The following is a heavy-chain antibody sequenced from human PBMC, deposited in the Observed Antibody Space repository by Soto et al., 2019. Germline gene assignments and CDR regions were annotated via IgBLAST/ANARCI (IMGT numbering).Heavy chain of an antibody. CDR3: ARGQAARPVGYFDY. J-gene: IGHJ4*02. V-gene: IGHV1-3*01. CDR1: GYTFTSYA. Sequence: GASVKVSCKASGYTFTSYAMHWVRQAPGQRLEWMGWINAGNGNTKYSQKFQGRVTITRDTSASTAYMELSSLRSEDTAVYYCARGQAARPVGYFDYWGQGTLVTVS. D-gene: IGHD6-6*01. CDR2: INAGNGNT.